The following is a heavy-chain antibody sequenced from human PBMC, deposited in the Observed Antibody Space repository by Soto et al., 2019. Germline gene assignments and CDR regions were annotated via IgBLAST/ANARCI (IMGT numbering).Heavy chain of an antibody. D-gene: IGHD6-19*01. V-gene: IGHV4-59*08. CDR1: GGSISSCY. CDR3: ARYSSGWYHYFDY. Sequence: SETLSLTCTVSGGSISSCYWSWIRQPPGKGLEWIGYIYYSGSTNYNPSLKSRVTISVDTSKNQFSLKLSSVTAADTAVYYCARYSSGWYHYFDYWGQGTLVTVSS. CDR2: IYYSGST. J-gene: IGHJ4*02.